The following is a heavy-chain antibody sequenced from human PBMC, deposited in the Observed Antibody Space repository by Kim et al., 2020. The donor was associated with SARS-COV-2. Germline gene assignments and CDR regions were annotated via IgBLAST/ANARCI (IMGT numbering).Heavy chain of an antibody. CDR2: ISGSGGST. J-gene: IGHJ5*02. V-gene: IGHV3-23*01. Sequence: GGSLRLSCAASGFTFSSYAMSWVRQAPGKGLEWVSAISGSGGSTYYADCVKGRFTISRDNSKNTLYLQMNSLRAEDTAVYYCAKEETPETPGLIGWTNWFDPWGQGTLVTVSS. D-gene: IGHD2-15*01. CDR1: GFTFSSYA. CDR3: AKEETPETPGLIGWTNWFDP.